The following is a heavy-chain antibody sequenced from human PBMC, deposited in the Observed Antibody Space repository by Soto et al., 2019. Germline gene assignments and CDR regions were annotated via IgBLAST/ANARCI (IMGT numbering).Heavy chain of an antibody. CDR1: GLTFGTYA. V-gene: IGHV3-23*01. Sequence: EVQMLESGGGLVQPGGSLRLSCAASGLTFGTYAMTWVRQAPGKGLVWVSAISGSGGDTYYADSVRGRFTISRDNSENTLYLQMNSLRAEDTAVYFCAKLVVAATMWGQYGLDVWGQGTTVTVSS. CDR2: ISGSGGDT. CDR3: AKLVVAATMWGQYGLDV. J-gene: IGHJ6*02. D-gene: IGHD2-2*01.